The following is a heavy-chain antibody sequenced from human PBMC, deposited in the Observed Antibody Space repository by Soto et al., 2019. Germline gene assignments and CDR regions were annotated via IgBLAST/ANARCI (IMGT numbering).Heavy chain of an antibody. CDR1: GYTFTSYG. CDR3: ARGPRGTFKDWFDP. Sequence: ASVKVSCKASGYTFTSYGIIWVRQAPGQGLDWMGWISAYNGNTNYAQKLQGRVTMTTDTSTSTAYMELRSLRSDDTAVYYCARGPRGTFKDWFDPWGQGTLVTVSS. D-gene: IGHD1-26*01. V-gene: IGHV1-18*01. CDR2: ISAYNGNT. J-gene: IGHJ5*02.